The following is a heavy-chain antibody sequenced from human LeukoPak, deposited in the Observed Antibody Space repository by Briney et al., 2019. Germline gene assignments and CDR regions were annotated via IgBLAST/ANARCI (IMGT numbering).Heavy chain of an antibody. CDR3: TTGGYCTYGVCYFIDY. CDR1: GFTFSSYS. V-gene: IGHV3-48*01. D-gene: IGHD2-8*01. J-gene: IGHJ4*02. Sequence: PGGSLRLSCAASGFTFSSYSMNWVRQAPGKGLEWVSYISSSSSTIYYADSVKGRFTISRDNAKNSLYLQMNSLRTEDTAVYYCTTGGYCTYGVCYFIDYWGQGTLVAVSS. CDR2: ISSSSSTI.